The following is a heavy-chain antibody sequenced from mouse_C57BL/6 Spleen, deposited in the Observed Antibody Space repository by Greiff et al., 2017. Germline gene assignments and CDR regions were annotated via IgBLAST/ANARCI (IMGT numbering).Heavy chain of an antibody. D-gene: IGHD1-1*01. CDR2: INYDGSST. V-gene: IGHV5-16*01. Sequence: EVHLVESEGGLVQPGSSMKLSCTASGFTFSDYYMAWVRQVPEKGLEWVANINYDGSSTYYLDSLKSRFIISGDNAKNILYLQMSSLKSEDTATYYCARAPYCSSYDFFDYWGQGTTLTVSS. CDR1: GFTFSDYY. J-gene: IGHJ2*01. CDR3: ARAPYCSSYDFFDY.